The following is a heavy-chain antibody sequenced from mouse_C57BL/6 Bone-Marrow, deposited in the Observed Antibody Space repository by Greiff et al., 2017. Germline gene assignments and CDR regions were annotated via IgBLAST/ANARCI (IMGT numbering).Heavy chain of an antibody. CDR2: IDPENGDT. V-gene: IGHV14-4*01. Sequence: VQLQQSGAELVRPGASVKLSCTASGFNIKDDYMHWVKQRPEQGLAWIGWIDPENGDTEYASKFQGKATITADTSSNTAYLQLSSLTSEDTAVYYCTTVDYDGYYYWYFDVWGTGTTVTVSS. CDR1: GFNIKDDY. D-gene: IGHD2-3*01. J-gene: IGHJ1*03. CDR3: TTVDYDGYYYWYFDV.